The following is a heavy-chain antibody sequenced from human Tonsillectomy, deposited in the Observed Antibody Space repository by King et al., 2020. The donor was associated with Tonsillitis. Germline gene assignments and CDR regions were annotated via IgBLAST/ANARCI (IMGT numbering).Heavy chain of an antibody. V-gene: IGHV3-48*03. Sequence: VQLVESGGGLVQPGGSLRLSCAASGFTFSSYEMNWVRQAPGKGLEWVSYISRSGSTIYYADSVKGRFTISRDNAKNSLYLQMNSLRAEDTAVYYCAREAPGSPWGQGTLVTVSS. CDR1: GFTFSSYE. D-gene: IGHD7-27*01. J-gene: IGHJ5*02. CDR3: AREAPGSP. CDR2: ISRSGSTI.